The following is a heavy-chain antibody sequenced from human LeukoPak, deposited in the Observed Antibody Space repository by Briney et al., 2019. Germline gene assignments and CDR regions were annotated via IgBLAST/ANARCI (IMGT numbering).Heavy chain of an antibody. J-gene: IGHJ4*02. Sequence: GRSLRLSCAASGFTFSSYGMHWVRQAPGKGLEWVAVIWYDGSNKYYADSVRGRFTISRDNSKNTLYLQMNSLRAEDTAVYYCATARDSSGYYCDYWGQGTLVTVSS. CDR1: GFTFSSYG. CDR3: ATARDSSGYYCDY. V-gene: IGHV3-33*01. D-gene: IGHD3-22*01. CDR2: IWYDGSNK.